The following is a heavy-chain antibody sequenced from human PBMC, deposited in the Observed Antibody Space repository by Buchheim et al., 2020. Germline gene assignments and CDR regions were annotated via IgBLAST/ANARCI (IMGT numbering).Heavy chain of an antibody. J-gene: IGHJ6*02. D-gene: IGHD3-3*01. V-gene: IGHV4-61*02. Sequence: QVQLQESGPGLVKPSQTLSLTCTVSGGSISSGSYYWSWIRQPAGKGLEWIGRIYTSGSTNYNPSLKSRVTISVDTSKNQFSLKLSSVTAADTAVYYCARDRIWSGYYWGYYYYYYGMDVWGQGTT. CDR3: ARDRIWSGYYWGYYYYYYGMDV. CDR1: GGSISSGSYY. CDR2: IYTSGST.